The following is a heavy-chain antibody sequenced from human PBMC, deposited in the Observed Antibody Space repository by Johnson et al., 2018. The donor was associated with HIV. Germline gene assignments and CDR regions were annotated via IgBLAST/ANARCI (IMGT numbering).Heavy chain of an antibody. CDR3: AARGWELQPDAFDI. D-gene: IGHD1-26*01. J-gene: IGHJ3*02. Sequence: QEKLVESGGGVVQPGGSLRLSCAASGFTFADYGMHWVRQPPGKGLEWVAFIAHDESITHYADSVKGRFTMSRDNSKNTLYLQMNSLRAEDTAVYYCAARGWELQPDAFDIWGQGTMVTVSS. CDR1: GFTFADYG. V-gene: IGHV3-30*02. CDR2: IAHDESIT.